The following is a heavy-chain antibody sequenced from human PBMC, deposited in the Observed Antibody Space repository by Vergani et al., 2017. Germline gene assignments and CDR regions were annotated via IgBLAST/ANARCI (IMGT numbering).Heavy chain of an antibody. D-gene: IGHD5-12*01. CDR3: ARDLNPIVATIDEAFDI. CDR1: GFTFSSYE. J-gene: IGHJ3*02. Sequence: EVQLVESGGGLVQPGGSLRLSCAASGFTFSSYEKNWVRQAPGKGLEWVAYISSSGSTIYYADSVKGRFTSSRDNAKNSLYLQMNSLRAEDTAVYYCARDLNPIVATIDEAFDIWGQGTMVTVSS. V-gene: IGHV3-48*03. CDR2: ISSSGSTI.